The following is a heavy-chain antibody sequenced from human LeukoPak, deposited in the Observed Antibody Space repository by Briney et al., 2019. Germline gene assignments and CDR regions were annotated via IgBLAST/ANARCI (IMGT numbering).Heavy chain of an antibody. CDR3: AELGITMIGGV. D-gene: IGHD3-10*02. CDR2: ISSSGSTI. Sequence: GGSLRLSCAASGFTFSSYEMNWVRQAPGKGLEWVSYISSSGSTIYYADSVKGRFTISRDNAKNSLYLQMNSLRAEDTAVYYCAELGITMIGGVRGKGTTVTIPS. J-gene: IGHJ6*04. V-gene: IGHV3-48*03. CDR1: GFTFSSYE.